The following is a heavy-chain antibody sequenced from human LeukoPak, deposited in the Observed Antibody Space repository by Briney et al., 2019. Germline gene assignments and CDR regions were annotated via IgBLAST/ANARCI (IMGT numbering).Heavy chain of an antibody. CDR2: ITSSGETT. CDR1: KFPFTIYA. J-gene: IGHJ4*02. CDR3: SRDRPNYFGTDGHYYRRGGDY. D-gene: IGHD3-22*01. V-gene: IGHV3-23*01. Sequence: GGSLRLSCAASKFPFTIYAMSWVRQAPGKGLEWVSSITSSGETTYYAGSVKGRFTISRDNSKDTMYLQMNSLRAASTAIYYCSRDRPNYFGTDGHYYRRGGDYWGQGTLVTVSS.